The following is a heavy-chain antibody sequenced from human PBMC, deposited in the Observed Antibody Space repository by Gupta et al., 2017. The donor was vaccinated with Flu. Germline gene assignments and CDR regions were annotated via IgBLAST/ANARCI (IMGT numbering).Heavy chain of an antibody. Sequence: SVRTSNSYWALIRQPPGQGLEWIATIYYSGTADYNPSLRSRANMSLDTSRNQFSLKVRSMTTADTAVYYCAGGVDDSAFDFWGQGPLVTVSS. CDR3: AGGVDDSAFDF. CDR1: SVRTSNSY. CDR2: IYYSGTA. V-gene: IGHV4-39*01. D-gene: IGHD3-3*01. J-gene: IGHJ4*02.